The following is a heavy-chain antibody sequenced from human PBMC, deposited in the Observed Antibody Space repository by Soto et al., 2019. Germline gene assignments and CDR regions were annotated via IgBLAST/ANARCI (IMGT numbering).Heavy chain of an antibody. Sequence: SVKVSCKASGFTFTSSAVQWVRQARGQRLEWIGWIVVGSGNTNYAQKFQERVTITRDMSTSTAYMELSSLRSEDTAVYYCAALGPGERGFTNFDYWGQGTLVTVSS. CDR3: AALGPGERGFTNFDY. V-gene: IGHV1-58*01. D-gene: IGHD1-1*01. CDR1: GFTFTSSA. J-gene: IGHJ4*02. CDR2: IVVGSGNT.